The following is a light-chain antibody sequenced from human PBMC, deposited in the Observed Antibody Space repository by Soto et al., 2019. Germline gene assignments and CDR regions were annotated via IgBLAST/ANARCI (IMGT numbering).Light chain of an antibody. J-gene: IGLJ2*01. CDR3: CSYAGSYNVV. V-gene: IGLV2-11*01. CDR1: RSDVGGYDY. Sequence: QSALTQPRSVSVSPGQSVTISCTGTRSDVGGYDYVSWYQQYPGKAPKLMIYDVIRRPSGVPDRFSGSKSGNTASLTISGLQAEDEADYYCCSYAGSYNVVFGGGTKLTVL. CDR2: DVI.